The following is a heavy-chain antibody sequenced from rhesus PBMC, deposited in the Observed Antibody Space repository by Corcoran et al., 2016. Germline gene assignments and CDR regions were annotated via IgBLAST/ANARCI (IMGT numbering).Heavy chain of an antibody. CDR3: ARVGGGVWPVDY. J-gene: IGHJ4*01. Sequence: QVQLQESGPGLVKPSETLSLSCAVPVGAFSDDHYWSWLRLPPGKGLEWIGYTYGSGGGTNYNPSLKNRITIARDTSKNQISLKMSSVTAADTAVYYCARVGGGVWPVDYWGQGVLVTVSS. V-gene: IGHV4-106*01. D-gene: IGHD2-39*02. CDR1: VGAFSDDHY. CDR2: TYGSGGGT.